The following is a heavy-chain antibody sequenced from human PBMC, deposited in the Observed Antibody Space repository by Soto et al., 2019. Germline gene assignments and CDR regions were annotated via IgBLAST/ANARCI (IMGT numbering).Heavy chain of an antibody. V-gene: IGHV3-23*01. CDR2: ISGSGVET. CDR1: GFTFSSFA. Sequence: GGSLRLSCAASGFTFSSFAMSWVRQAPGKGLEWVSRISGSGVETHYADSVNGRFTISRDNSNNTLYLQMNSLRVEDTAIYYCANGRNWFDPWGQGTLVTVSS. CDR3: ANGRNWFDP. J-gene: IGHJ5*02.